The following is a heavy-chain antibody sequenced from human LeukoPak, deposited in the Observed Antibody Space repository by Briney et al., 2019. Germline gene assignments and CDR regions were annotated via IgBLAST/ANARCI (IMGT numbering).Heavy chain of an antibody. CDR3: ALRGSYYGYNWFDP. V-gene: IGHV1-69*02. D-gene: IGHD1-26*01. CDR2: IIPILGIA. CDR1: GGTFSSYT. J-gene: IGHJ5*02. Sequence: SVKVSCKASGGTFSSYTISWVRQAPGQGLEWMGRIIPILGIANYAQKFQGRVTITADNSTSTAYMELSSLRSEDTAVYYCALRGSYYGYNWFDPWGQGTLVTVSS.